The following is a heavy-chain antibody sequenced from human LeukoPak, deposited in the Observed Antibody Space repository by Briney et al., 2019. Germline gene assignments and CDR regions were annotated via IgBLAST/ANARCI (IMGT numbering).Heavy chain of an antibody. Sequence: SETLFLTCTVSGGSTSSDYWCWIRQSPGKGLEWVGYVYNSGDTGKNPSLKSRVTILLDTSKNQCSLKLTSVSAADTAVYYCARLKLGAYFDLWGRGTLVTVSS. D-gene: IGHD3-16*01. CDR1: GGSTSSDY. V-gene: IGHV4-59*08. J-gene: IGHJ2*01. CDR3: ARLKLGAYFDL. CDR2: VYNSGDT.